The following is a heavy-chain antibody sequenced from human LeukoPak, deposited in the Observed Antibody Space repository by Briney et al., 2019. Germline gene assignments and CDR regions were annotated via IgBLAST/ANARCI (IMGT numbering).Heavy chain of an antibody. V-gene: IGHV3-30*18. CDR2: ISYDGSNK. Sequence: GGSLRPSCAASGFTFSSYGMHWVRQAPGKGLEWVAVISYDGSNKYYADSVKGRFTISRDNSKNTLYLQMNSLRAEDTAVYYCAKDRGEGGDYWGQGTLVTVSS. D-gene: IGHD4-17*01. CDR3: AKDRGEGGDY. CDR1: GFTFSSYG. J-gene: IGHJ4*02.